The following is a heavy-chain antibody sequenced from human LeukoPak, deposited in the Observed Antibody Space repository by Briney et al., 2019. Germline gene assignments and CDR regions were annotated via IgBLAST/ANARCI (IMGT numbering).Heavy chain of an antibody. CDR2: ISSSSSYV. D-gene: IGHD5-18*01. Sequence: GGSLRLSCAASGFTFSSYSMNWVRQAPGKGLEWVSSISSSSSYVYYADSVKGRFTISRDNAKNSLYLQMNSLRAEDTAVYYCARWDDTYSYGSFSDFAYWGQGTLVTVSS. V-gene: IGHV3-21*01. CDR1: GFTFSSYS. CDR3: ARWDDTYSYGSFSDFAY. J-gene: IGHJ4*02.